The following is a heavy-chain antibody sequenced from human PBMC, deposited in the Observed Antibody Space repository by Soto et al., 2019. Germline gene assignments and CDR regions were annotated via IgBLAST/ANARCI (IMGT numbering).Heavy chain of an antibody. V-gene: IGHV1-18*01. J-gene: IGHJ4*02. Sequence: QVQLVQSGAEVKKPGASVKVSCKASGYTFTSYGISWVRQAPGQGLEWMGWISAYNGNTNYAQKLQGRVTMTTDTSTSTAYMELRSLRSDDTAVYYCARDLPSYDYVWGRYRYTPFDYWGQGTLVTVSS. D-gene: IGHD3-16*02. CDR2: ISAYNGNT. CDR1: GYTFTSYG. CDR3: ARDLPSYDYVWGRYRYTPFDY.